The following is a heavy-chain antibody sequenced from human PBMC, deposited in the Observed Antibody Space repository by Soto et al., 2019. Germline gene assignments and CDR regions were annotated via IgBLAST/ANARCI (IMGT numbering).Heavy chain of an antibody. CDR2: LIPIFGTA. D-gene: IGHD2-2*01. CDR3: VRATNIVVGPTALVYYYYYGMDV. Sequence: QVQLVQSGAEVKKPGSSVKVSCKASGGTFSSYAISWVRQAPGQGLEWMGGLIPIFGTANYAQKFQGRVTMTADESTSTAYMEMSSLRSEDTAVDYCVRATNIVVGPTALVYYYYYGMDVWGQGTTVTVSS. J-gene: IGHJ6*02. V-gene: IGHV1-69*01. CDR1: GGTFSSYA.